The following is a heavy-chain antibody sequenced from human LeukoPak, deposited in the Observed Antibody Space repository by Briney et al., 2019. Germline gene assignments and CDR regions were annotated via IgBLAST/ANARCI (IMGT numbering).Heavy chain of an antibody. Sequence: PSETLSLTCSVSGASITNYYWNWIRQPPGKGLEWIGYVYYSGNTNYNPSLKSRVTISVDTSKNQFSLKLSSVTAADTAMYYCARCGSYYYYYGMDVWGQGTTVTVSS. V-gene: IGHV4-59*08. CDR1: GASITNYY. J-gene: IGHJ6*02. CDR3: ARCGSYYYYYGMDV. D-gene: IGHD1-26*01. CDR2: VYYSGNT.